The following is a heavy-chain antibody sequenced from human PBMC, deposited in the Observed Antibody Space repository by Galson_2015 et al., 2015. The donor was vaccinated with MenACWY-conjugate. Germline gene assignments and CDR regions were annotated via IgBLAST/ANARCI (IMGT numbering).Heavy chain of an antibody. D-gene: IGHD3-16*01. J-gene: IGHJ4*02. CDR2: IGNSGGST. CDR1: GFTFNSYA. CDR3: AKGVWGTFDY. Sequence: SLRLSCAASGFTFNSYAMNWVRQVPGKGLEWVSVIGNSGGSTSYADSVKGRFTISRDNSKNTLYLQMNSLRAEDTAVYYCAKGVWGTFDYWGQGPLVTVSS. V-gene: IGHV3-23*01.